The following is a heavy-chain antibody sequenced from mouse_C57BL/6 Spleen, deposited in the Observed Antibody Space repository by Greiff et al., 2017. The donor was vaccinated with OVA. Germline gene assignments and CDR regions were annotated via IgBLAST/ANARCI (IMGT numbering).Heavy chain of an antibody. Sequence: VNLVESGPGLVQPSQSLSITCTVSGFSLTSYGVHWVRQSPGKGLVWLGVIWSGGSTDYNAAFISRLSISKDNSKSQVFFKMNSLQADDTAIYYCARNANWAPWFAYWGQGTLVTVSA. D-gene: IGHD4-1*01. CDR1: GFSLTSYG. V-gene: IGHV2-2*01. J-gene: IGHJ3*01. CDR3: ARNANWAPWFAY. CDR2: IWSGGST.